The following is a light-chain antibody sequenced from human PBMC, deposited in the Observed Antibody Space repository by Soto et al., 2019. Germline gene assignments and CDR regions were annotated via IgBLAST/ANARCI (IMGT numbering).Light chain of an antibody. J-gene: IGKJ3*01. CDR2: GAS. CDR3: QQYGSTPEIT. Sequence: EIVLTQSPGTLSLSPGERATLSCRASQSVSSSYLAWYQQKPGQAPRLLIYGASSRATGIADRFSGSGSGTDFTLIISSLEPKDFAMYYCQQYGSTPEITFGPGTNVDIK. V-gene: IGKV3-20*01. CDR1: QSVSSSY.